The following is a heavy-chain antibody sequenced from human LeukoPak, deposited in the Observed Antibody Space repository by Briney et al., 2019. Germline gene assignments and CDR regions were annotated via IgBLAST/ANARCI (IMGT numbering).Heavy chain of an antibody. CDR2: IYTRGST. CDR3: ARGTSSWYAYNWFDP. V-gene: IGHV4-61*02. Sequence: PSQTLSLTCTVSGGSISRWSYYWRWIRQPAGKGREWSGRIYTRGSTNYNPSLKSRVTISVDTSTNQFSLKLSSVTAADTAVYYCARGTSSWYAYNWFDPWGQGTLVTVSS. J-gene: IGHJ5*02. CDR1: GGSISRWSYY. D-gene: IGHD6-13*01.